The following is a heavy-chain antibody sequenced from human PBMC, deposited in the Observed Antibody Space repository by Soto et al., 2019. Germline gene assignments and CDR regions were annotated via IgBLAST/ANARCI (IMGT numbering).Heavy chain of an antibody. CDR3: ASSYYYDSSAYYFLGY. CDR1: GFSFSSYW. J-gene: IGHJ4*02. CDR2: IDIDGSTT. V-gene: IGHV3-74*01. Sequence: GGSLRLSCAASGFSFSSYWMHWVRQAPGKGLVWVSRIDIDGSTTNYADSVEGRFTISRDNAKNTLYLQMLSLRAEDTALYYCASSYYYDSSAYYFLGYWGQGTLVTVSS. D-gene: IGHD3-22*01.